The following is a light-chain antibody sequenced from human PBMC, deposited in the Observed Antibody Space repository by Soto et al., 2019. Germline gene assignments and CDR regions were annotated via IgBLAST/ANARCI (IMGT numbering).Light chain of an antibody. CDR3: QQYDNSPIT. Sequence: EVVLTHSRFSLALSPGEIATLSRMASQSVSTYLAWYQQKPGQAPRLLIYGASSRATGIPDRFSGTGSETDFTLTISRLEPEDFAVYYCQQYDNSPITFGQGTKVDI. V-gene: IGKV3-20*01. J-gene: IGKJ1*01. CDR2: GAS. CDR1: QSVSTY.